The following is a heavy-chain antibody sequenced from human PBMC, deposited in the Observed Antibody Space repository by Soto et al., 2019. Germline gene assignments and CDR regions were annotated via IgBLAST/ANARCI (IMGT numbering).Heavy chain of an antibody. CDR2: IDPSDSYT. CDR1: GYSFTSYW. Sequence: PGESLKISCKGSGYSFTSYWISWVRQMPGKGLEWMGRIDPSDSYTNYSPSFQGHVTISADKSISTAYLQWSSLKASDTAMYYCSVISVEADGNYYYGMDVWGQGTTVTVSS. J-gene: IGHJ6*02. V-gene: IGHV5-10-1*01. CDR3: SVISVEADGNYYYGMDV. D-gene: IGHD6-13*01.